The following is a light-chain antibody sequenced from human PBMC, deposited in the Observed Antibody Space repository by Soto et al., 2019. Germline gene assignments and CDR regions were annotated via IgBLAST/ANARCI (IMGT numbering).Light chain of an antibody. CDR2: DAY. CDR1: QSVSSS. V-gene: IGKV3-11*01. Sequence: EIVLTQSPATLSLSPGERDTLSCRASQSVSSSLGWYQQIPGQAPRLLIYDAYNRATGIPARFSGSGSGTDFTLTISSLEPEDFAVYYCQQRSNWPRTFGQGTKLEIK. J-gene: IGKJ2*01. CDR3: QQRSNWPRT.